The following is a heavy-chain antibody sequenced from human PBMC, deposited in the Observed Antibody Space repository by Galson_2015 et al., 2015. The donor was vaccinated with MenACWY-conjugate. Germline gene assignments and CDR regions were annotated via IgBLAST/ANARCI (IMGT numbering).Heavy chain of an antibody. Sequence: SLRLSCAASGFTFRNYGMHWVRQAPGKGLEWVSVISCDGFTIAYADSVKGRFTISRDNSKNSLYLQMNSLREEDTAVYYCARDSKAPVVCSLLGYWGQGTLGTVSS. J-gene: IGHJ4*02. CDR2: ISCDGFTI. CDR1: GFTFRNYG. V-gene: IGHV3-30*03. CDR3: ARDSKAPVVCSLLGY. D-gene: IGHD2-21*01.